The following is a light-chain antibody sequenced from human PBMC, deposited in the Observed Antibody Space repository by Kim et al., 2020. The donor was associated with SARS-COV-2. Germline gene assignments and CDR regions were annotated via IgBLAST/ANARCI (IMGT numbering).Light chain of an antibody. V-gene: IGLV2-23*02. J-gene: IGLJ3*02. CDR2: EVS. CDR1: STNVGNYDL. CDR3: CSYAETRLLV. Sequence: QFALTQPASVSGSPGQSITISCTGTSTNVGNYDLVSWYQQYPGKAPKLIIYEVSQRPSGVSYRFSGSKSGNTASLTISGLQAEDEADYYCCSYAETRLLVFGGGTQLTVL.